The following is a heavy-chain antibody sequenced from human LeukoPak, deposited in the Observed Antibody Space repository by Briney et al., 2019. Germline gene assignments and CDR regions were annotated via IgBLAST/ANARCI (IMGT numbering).Heavy chain of an antibody. J-gene: IGHJ4*02. D-gene: IGHD6-25*01. CDR3: VSESLVSGEDLLGNLRY. CDR1: GFTFDDYA. CDR2: ISWNSVTL. Sequence: QPGRSLRLSCAASGFTFDDYAMHWVRQVPGKGLEWVSGISWNSVTLGYVDSVKGRFTISRDNAKKSLYLQMNSLRPDDTALYYCVSESLVSGEDLLGNLRYWGQGTQVTVSS. V-gene: IGHV3-9*01.